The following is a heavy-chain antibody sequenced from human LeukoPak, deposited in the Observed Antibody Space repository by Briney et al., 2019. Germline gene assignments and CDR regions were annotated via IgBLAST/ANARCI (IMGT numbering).Heavy chain of an antibody. D-gene: IGHD3-22*01. Sequence: GGSLRLSCAASGFTFNSYEMNWVRQAPGKGLEWVSYISSSGSTIYYADSVKGRFTISRDNSKNTLYLQMNSLRAEDTAVYYCARGGYYDSSGSADYWGQGTLVTVSS. J-gene: IGHJ4*02. CDR2: ISSSGSTI. CDR3: ARGGYYDSSGSADY. CDR1: GFTFNSYE. V-gene: IGHV3-48*03.